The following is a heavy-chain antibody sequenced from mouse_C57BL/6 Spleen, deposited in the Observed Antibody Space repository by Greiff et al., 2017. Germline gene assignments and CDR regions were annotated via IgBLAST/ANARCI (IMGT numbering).Heavy chain of an antibody. D-gene: IGHD2-4*01. J-gene: IGHJ3*01. Sequence: VKLQESGPELVKPGASVKISCKASGYAFSSSWMNWVKQRPGKGLEWIGRIYPGDGDTNYNGKFKGKATLTADKSSSTAYMQLSSLTSEDSAVYFCARAPYDSWFAYWGQGTLVTVSA. CDR1: GYAFSSSW. CDR2: IYPGDGDT. V-gene: IGHV1-82*01. CDR3: ARAPYDSWFAY.